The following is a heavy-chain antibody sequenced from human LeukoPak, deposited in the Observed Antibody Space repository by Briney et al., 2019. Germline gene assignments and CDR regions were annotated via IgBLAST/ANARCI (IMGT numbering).Heavy chain of an antibody. J-gene: IGHJ4*02. CDR3: AKVPYCGGDCYSVRDY. CDR1: GFNFSSYG. Sequence: GGPVRLPCAASGFNFSSYGMQWLRQAPGKGLEWVAVISYDGSNKYYAASVKGRFTISRDNSKNTLYLQMNSLRAEDTAVYYCAKVPYCGGDCYSVRDYWGQGTLVTVSS. D-gene: IGHD2-21*02. V-gene: IGHV3-30*18. CDR2: ISYDGSNK.